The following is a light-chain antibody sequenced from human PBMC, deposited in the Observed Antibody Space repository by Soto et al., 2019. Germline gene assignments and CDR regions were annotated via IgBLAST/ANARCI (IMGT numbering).Light chain of an antibody. V-gene: IGKV3-11*01. CDR2: GAS. CDR3: QQRSNWPSLT. J-gene: IGKJ4*01. Sequence: IELTQSPGTLSLYPGERATLYCRASERLSSVYLAWYQQRPGQPPRLLIYGASNRATGIPARFSGSGSGTDFTLTISSLEPEDFAVYYCQQRSNWPSLTFGGGTKVDI. CDR1: ERLSSVY.